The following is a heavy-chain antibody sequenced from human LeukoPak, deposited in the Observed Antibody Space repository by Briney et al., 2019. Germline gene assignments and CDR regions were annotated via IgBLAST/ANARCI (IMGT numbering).Heavy chain of an antibody. CDR2: ISYDGRNK. J-gene: IGHJ6*02. CDR1: GFTFSSYG. V-gene: IGHV3-30*18. Sequence: GSLRLSCAASGFTFSSYGMHWVRQAPGKGLEWVAVISYDGRNKYYADSVKGRFTISRDNSKNTLYLQMNSLRAEDTAVYYCAKSSIAASYGMDVWGQGTTVTVSS. D-gene: IGHD6-6*01. CDR3: AKSSIAASYGMDV.